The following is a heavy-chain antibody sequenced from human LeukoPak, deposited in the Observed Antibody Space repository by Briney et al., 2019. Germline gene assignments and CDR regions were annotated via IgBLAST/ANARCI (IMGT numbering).Heavy chain of an antibody. Sequence: PGGSLRLSCAASGFTFSDYVMIWVRQAPGKGLEWVSGITASGDRTFYGDSVRGRFTMSRDNSKNTLYLQMNSLRAEDTAVYYCAKDTAWYSSGWYSDYWGQGTLVTVSS. D-gene: IGHD6-19*01. J-gene: IGHJ4*02. CDR2: ITASGDRT. CDR1: GFTFSDYV. V-gene: IGHV3-23*01. CDR3: AKDTAWYSSGWYSDY.